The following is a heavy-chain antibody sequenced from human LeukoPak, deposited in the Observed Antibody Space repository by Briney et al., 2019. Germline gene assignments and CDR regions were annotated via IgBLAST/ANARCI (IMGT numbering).Heavy chain of an antibody. J-gene: IGHJ4*02. D-gene: IGHD6-13*01. CDR1: GFTFSSYA. CDR2: ISYDGSNK. CDR3: ARGGGSSWYEDY. Sequence: GGSLRLSCAASGFTFSSYAMHWVRQAPGKGLEWVAVISYDGSNKYYADSVKGRFTISRDNSKNTLYLQMNSLRAEDTAVYYCARGGGSSWYEDYWGQGTLVTVSS. V-gene: IGHV3-30-3*01.